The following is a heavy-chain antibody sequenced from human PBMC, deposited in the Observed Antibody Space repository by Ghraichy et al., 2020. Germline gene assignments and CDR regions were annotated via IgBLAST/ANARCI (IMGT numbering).Heavy chain of an antibody. V-gene: IGHV3-11*01. CDR2: ISSSGSTM. J-gene: IGHJ6*02. Sequence: GGSLRLSCAASGFTFSDHYMSWVRQAPGKGLEWVSYISSSGSTMYYADSVKGRFTVSRDNAKNSLYLQMNSLRAEDTAVYYCARDPGYGMDVWGQGTTVTVSS. CDR3: ARDPGYGMDV. CDR1: GFTFSDHY.